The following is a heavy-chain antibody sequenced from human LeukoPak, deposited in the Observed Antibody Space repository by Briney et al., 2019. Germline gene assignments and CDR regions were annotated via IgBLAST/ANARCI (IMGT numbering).Heavy chain of an antibody. Sequence: PSETLSLTCTVSGGSISSSSYYWGWIRQPPGKGLEWIGSIYYSGSTYYNPSHKSRVTISVDTSKNQFSLKLSSVTAADTAVYYCARIPWELLQPGAFDIWGQGTMVTVSS. CDR1: GGSISSSSYY. J-gene: IGHJ3*02. CDR2: IYYSGST. D-gene: IGHD1-26*01. CDR3: ARIPWELLQPGAFDI. V-gene: IGHV4-39*01.